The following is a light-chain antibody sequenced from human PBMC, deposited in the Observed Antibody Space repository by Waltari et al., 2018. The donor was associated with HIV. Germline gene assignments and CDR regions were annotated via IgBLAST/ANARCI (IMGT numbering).Light chain of an antibody. Sequence: QSALTQPASVSGSRGQSITISCTGTSSDVGRYNLVSWYQQHPGKAPKLMMYEVSKRPSGVSNRFSGSKSGNTASLTISGLQTEDEADYYCCSYAGTREIFGGGTKLTVL. V-gene: IGLV2-23*02. CDR1: SSDVGRYNL. CDR3: CSYAGTREI. CDR2: EVS. J-gene: IGLJ2*01.